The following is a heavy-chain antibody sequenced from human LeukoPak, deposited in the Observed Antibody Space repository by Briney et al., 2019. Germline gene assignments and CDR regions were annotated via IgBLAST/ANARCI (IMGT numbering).Heavy chain of an antibody. CDR1: GYNFTNFD. V-gene: IGHV1-46*01. Sequence: ASVKVSCKTSGYNFTNFDINWVRQATGQGLEWMGIINPSGGSTSYAQKFQGRVTMTRDTSTSTVYMELSSLRSEDTAVYYCARALGYWYFDLWGRGTLVTVSS. D-gene: IGHD3-16*01. J-gene: IGHJ2*01. CDR3: ARALGYWYFDL. CDR2: INPSGGST.